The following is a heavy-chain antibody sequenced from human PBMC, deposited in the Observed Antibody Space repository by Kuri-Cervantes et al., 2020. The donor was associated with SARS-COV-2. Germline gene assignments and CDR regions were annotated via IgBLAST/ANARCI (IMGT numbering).Heavy chain of an antibody. J-gene: IGHJ6*03. CDR3: AREVGLVPAAILLDYYYYMDV. CDR2: IYHSGST. Sequence: SCTVSGGSISSGGYYWSWIRQPPGKGLEWIGYIYHSGSTYYNPSLKSRVTISVDTSKNQFSLKLSSVTAADTAVYYCAREVGLVPAAILLDYYYYMDVWGKGTTVTVSS. V-gene: IGHV4-30-2*01. D-gene: IGHD2-2*02. CDR1: GGSISSGGYY.